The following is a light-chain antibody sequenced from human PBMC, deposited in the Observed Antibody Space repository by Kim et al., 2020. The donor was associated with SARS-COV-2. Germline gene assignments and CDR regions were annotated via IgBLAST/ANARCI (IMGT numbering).Light chain of an antibody. CDR1: QSVSSN. CDR3: QHYNNWPRP. CDR2: GAS. V-gene: IGKV3-15*01. Sequence: EIVMTQSPATLSVSPGERATLSCRASQSVSSNLAWYQQKPGQAPRLLIYGASTRATGIPARFSGSGSGTEFTLTISSLQSEDFAVYYCQHYNNWPRPFGGGTKVDIK. J-gene: IGKJ4*01.